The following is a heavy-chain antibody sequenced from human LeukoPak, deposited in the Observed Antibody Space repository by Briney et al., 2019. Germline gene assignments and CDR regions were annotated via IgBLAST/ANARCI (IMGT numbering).Heavy chain of an antibody. CDR2: INSDGSTT. J-gene: IGHJ5*02. V-gene: IGHV3-74*01. D-gene: IGHD3-10*01. CDR3: AISVLLWFGSKPFDP. CDR1: GFTFSRYW. Sequence: PGGSLRLSCAASGFTFSRYWMHWVRQAPGGGLVWVSRINSDGSTTNYADSVKGRFTVSRDNAKNTLYLQMNSLRAEDTAVYYCAISVLLWFGSKPFDPWGQGTLVTVSS.